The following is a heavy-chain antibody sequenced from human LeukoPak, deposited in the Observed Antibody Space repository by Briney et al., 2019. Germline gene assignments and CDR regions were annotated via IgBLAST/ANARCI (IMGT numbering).Heavy chain of an antibody. J-gene: IGHJ6*01. CDR1: GFTFSSYE. CDR2: ISSSGSTI. D-gene: IGHD2/OR15-2a*01. V-gene: IGHV3-48*03. CDR3: AKDGPRISSTDYYYGMDV. Sequence: GGSLRLSCAASGFTFSSYEMNWVRQAPGKRLEWVSYISSSGSTIYYADSVKGRFTISRDNAKNSLYLQMNSLRAEDTAVYYCAKDGPRISSTDYYYGMDVWGKASTVTVSS.